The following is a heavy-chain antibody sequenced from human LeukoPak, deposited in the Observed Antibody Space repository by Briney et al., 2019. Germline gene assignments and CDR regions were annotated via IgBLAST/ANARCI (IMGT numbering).Heavy chain of an antibody. Sequence: ASVKVSCKASGYTFASYDINWVRQATGQGLEWMGIINPSGGSTSYAQKFQGRVTMTRDMSTSTVYMELSSLRSEDTAVYYCARAIYSSSPKTFDYWGQGTLVTVSS. D-gene: IGHD6-6*01. V-gene: IGHV1-46*01. J-gene: IGHJ4*02. CDR2: INPSGGST. CDR1: GYTFASYD. CDR3: ARAIYSSSPKTFDY.